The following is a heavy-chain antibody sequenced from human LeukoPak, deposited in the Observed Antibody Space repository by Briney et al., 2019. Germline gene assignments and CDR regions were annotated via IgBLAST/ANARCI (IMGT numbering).Heavy chain of an antibody. CDR3: ASRLIRGGSYYHY. J-gene: IGHJ4*02. V-gene: IGHV4-39*01. CDR2: IYYSGST. Sequence: KSSETLSLTCTVSGGSISSSSYYWGWIRQPPGKGLEWIGSIYYSGSTYYNPSLKSRVTISVDTSKNQFSLKLSSVTAADTAVYYCASRLIRGGSYYHYWGQGTLVTVSS. D-gene: IGHD1-26*01. CDR1: GGSISSSSYY.